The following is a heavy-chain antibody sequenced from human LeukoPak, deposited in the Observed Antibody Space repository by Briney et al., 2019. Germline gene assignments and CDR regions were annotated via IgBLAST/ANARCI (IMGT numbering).Heavy chain of an antibody. CDR1: GGSISSGGYS. Sequence: SQALSLTCAVSGGSISSGGYSWSWIRQPPGKGLEWIGYIYHSGSTYYNPSLKSRVTISVDRPKNQFSLKLSSVTAADTAVYYCARARRSDSSGFFDYWGQGTLVTVSS. J-gene: IGHJ4*02. D-gene: IGHD3-22*01. V-gene: IGHV4-30-2*01. CDR3: ARARRSDSSGFFDY. CDR2: IYHSGST.